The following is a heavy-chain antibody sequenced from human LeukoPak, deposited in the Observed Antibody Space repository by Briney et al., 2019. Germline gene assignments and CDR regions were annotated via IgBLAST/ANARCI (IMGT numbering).Heavy chain of an antibody. CDR1: GYTFTGYY. Sequence: ASVKVSCKASGYTFTGYYMHWVRQAPGQGLEWMGRMNPNSGGTNYAQKFQGRVTMTRDTSISTAYMALSSLRSDDTAVYYCAREGGAYCSSTSCSFEKYNWFDPWGQGTLVTVSS. J-gene: IGHJ5*02. CDR2: MNPNSGGT. V-gene: IGHV1-2*06. CDR3: AREGGAYCSSTSCSFEKYNWFDP. D-gene: IGHD2-2*01.